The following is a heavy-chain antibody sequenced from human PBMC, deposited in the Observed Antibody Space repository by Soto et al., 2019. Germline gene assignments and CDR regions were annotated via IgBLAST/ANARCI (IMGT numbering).Heavy chain of an antibody. D-gene: IGHD3-9*01. Sequence: GSLRLSCAASGFTFSSYAMHWVRQAPGKGLEWVAVISYDGSNKYYADSVKGRFTISRDNSKNTLYLQMNSLRAEDTAVYYCARGLRYFDWLSRGPTYYYYYGMDVWGQGTTVTVSS. CDR1: GFTFSSYA. V-gene: IGHV3-30-3*01. J-gene: IGHJ6*02. CDR3: ARGLRYFDWLSRGPTYYYYYGMDV. CDR2: ISYDGSNK.